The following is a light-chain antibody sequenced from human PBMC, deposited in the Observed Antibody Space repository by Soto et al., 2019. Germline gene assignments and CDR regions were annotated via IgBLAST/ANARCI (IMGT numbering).Light chain of an antibody. CDR1: SSNIGAGYD. Sequence: QSVLTQPPSVSGAPGQRVTISCTGSSSNIGAGYDVHWYQQLPGTAPKLIIYGVSNRPSGVPDRFSGSKSGNTASLTVTGLQAEDEADYYCSSYTSSMTNVFGSGIKVTVL. J-gene: IGLJ1*01. CDR3: SSYTSSMTNV. V-gene: IGLV1-40*01. CDR2: GVS.